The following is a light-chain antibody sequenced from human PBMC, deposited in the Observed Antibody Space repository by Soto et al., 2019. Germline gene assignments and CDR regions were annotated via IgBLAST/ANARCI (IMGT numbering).Light chain of an antibody. J-gene: IGLJ1*01. V-gene: IGLV7-43*01. CDR3: LLYYSGAYV. CDR2: STN. CDR1: TGAVTSGYY. Sequence: QAVVTQEPSLTVSPGGTFTLTCASNTGAVTSGYYANWFQQKPGQAPRSLIYSTNNKHSWTPARFSASLLGGKAALTLSGVKPEDEADYYCLLYYSGAYVFGTGTKVTVL.